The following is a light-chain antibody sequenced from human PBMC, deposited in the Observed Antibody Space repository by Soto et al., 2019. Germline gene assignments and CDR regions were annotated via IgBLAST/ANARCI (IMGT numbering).Light chain of an antibody. Sequence: EIVLTQSPATLSLSPGERATLSCRASQSISSSYLSWYQEKPGQSPRLLIYGASIRATGIPARFSGSGSGTAFTLTISSLQPEDFAVYYCQQDSNLPWTFGQGTKVEIK. J-gene: IGKJ1*01. CDR1: QSISSSY. V-gene: IGKV3D-7*01. CDR3: QQDSNLPWT. CDR2: GAS.